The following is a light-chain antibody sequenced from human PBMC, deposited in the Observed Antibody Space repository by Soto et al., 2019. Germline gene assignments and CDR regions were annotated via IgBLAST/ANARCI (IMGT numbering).Light chain of an antibody. CDR2: EVN. V-gene: IGLV2-14*03. J-gene: IGLJ1*01. Sequence: QSALTQPASVSGSPGQSITISCTGTSSDVGAYVYVSWFQQYPGKAPKLIISEVNNRPSGVSNRFSGSKSGNAASLTISGLQAEDEAEYFCFSFTTSWTHVFGTGTKLTVL. CDR3: FSFTTSWTHV. CDR1: SSDVGAYVY.